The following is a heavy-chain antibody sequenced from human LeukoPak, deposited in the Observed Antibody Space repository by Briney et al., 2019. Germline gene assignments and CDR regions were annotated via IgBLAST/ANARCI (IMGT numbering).Heavy chain of an antibody. Sequence: PSQTLSLTCTVSGGSISSGDYYWSWIRQPPGKGLEWIGYIYYSGSTYYNPSLKSRVTISVDTSKNQFSLKLNSLTAADTAVYYCARGGYYTLEYYYYMEVWGKGTTVTVSS. V-gene: IGHV4-30-4*01. CDR3: ARGGYYTLEYYYYMEV. CDR1: GGSISSGDYY. D-gene: IGHD3-3*01. J-gene: IGHJ6*03. CDR2: IYYSGST.